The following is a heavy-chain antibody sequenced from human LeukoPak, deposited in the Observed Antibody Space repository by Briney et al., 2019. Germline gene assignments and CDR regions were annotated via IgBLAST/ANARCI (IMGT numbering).Heavy chain of an antibody. CDR3: AREGAGYPDC. CDR2: ISSRSNII. J-gene: IGHJ4*02. V-gene: IGHV3-48*01. D-gene: IGHD1-1*01. Sequence: GGSLRLSCAASGFTFSSSSMNWVRQAPGKGLEWISYISSRSNIIYYADSVKGRFTISRDNAKNSLYLQMSSLRAEDTAVYYCAREGAGYPDCWGQGTLVTVSS. CDR1: GFTFSSSS.